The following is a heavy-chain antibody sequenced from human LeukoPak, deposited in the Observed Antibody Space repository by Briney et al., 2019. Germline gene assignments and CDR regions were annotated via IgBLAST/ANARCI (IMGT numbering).Heavy chain of an antibody. D-gene: IGHD2-2*01. J-gene: IGHJ6*02. CDR3: ARGYCSSTSCYYYYGMDV. CDR1: GGSISSYY. Sequence: SETLSLTCTVSGGSISSYYWSWLRQPPGKGLEWIGYIYYSGSTNYNPSLKSRVTISVDTSKNQFSLKLSSVTAADTAVYYCARGYCSSTSCYYYYGMDVWGQGTTVTVSS. V-gene: IGHV4-59*01. CDR2: IYYSGST.